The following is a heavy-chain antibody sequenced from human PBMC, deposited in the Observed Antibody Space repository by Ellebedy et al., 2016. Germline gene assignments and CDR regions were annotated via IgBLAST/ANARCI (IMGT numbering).Heavy chain of an antibody. Sequence: GESLKISXAASGFMFSGYRMNWVRQAPGKGLEWVSSISITSSYIHYGDSVQGRFITSRDNANNSLFLHMNNLRAEDTAVYYCARWGFSNGYDLWGQGTLVTVSS. D-gene: IGHD5-18*01. V-gene: IGHV3-21*01. J-gene: IGHJ5*02. CDR2: ISITSSYI. CDR3: ARWGFSNGYDL. CDR1: GFMFSGYR.